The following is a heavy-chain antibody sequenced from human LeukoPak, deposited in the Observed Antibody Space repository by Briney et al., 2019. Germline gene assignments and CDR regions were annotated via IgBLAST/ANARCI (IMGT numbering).Heavy chain of an antibody. J-gene: IGHJ4*02. CDR2: INPNSGGT. CDR3: AKSQYSFGSGSTRPLFDH. D-gene: IGHD3-10*01. V-gene: IGHV1-2*02. CDR1: GYTFSGYY. Sequence: ASVKVSCKASGYTFSGYYMHWVRQAPGQGLEWMGWINPNSGGTNYAQKFQGRVTMTRDTSISTACMELSRLRSDDTAIYYCAKSQYSFGSGSTRPLFDHWGQGTLVTVSS.